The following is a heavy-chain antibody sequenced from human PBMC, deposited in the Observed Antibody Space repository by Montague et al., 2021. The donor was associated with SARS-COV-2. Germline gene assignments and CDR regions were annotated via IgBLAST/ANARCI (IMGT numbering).Heavy chain of an antibody. CDR2: IYHSGST. J-gene: IGHJ2*01. Sequence: SETLSLTCAVSGGSISSSHWWSWVRQPPGKGLEWVGEIYHSGSTNYNPSLKSRATITIDKSKNQFSLKLSSVTAADTAVYYCARVFRTYGYGGQYWYFDLWGRGTLVTVSS. CDR1: GGSISSSHW. CDR3: ARVFRTYGYGGQYWYFDL. D-gene: IGHD3-10*01. V-gene: IGHV4-4*02.